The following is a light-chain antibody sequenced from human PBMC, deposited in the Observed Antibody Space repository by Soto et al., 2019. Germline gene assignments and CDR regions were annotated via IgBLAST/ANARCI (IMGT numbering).Light chain of an antibody. J-gene: IGKJ2*01. Sequence: EIVMTQSPVTLSVSPGERATLACRASQSVGSNLALSQQKPGQAPRLPLYGASTRATGIPGRFSGSGSGTEFTLTITSLQSEDFAVYYCQQHNYWLSFGQGTKLESK. CDR2: GAS. CDR3: QQHNYWLS. V-gene: IGKV3-15*01. CDR1: QSVGSN.